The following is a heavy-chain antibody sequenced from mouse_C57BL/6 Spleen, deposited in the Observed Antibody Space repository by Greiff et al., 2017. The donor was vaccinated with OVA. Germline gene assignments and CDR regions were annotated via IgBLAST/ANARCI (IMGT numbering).Heavy chain of an antibody. J-gene: IGHJ1*03. CDR2: IWRGGST. Sequence: VKLVESGPGLVQPSQSLSITCTVSGFSLTSYGVHWVRQSPGKGLEWLGVIWRGGSTDYNEAFMSRLSITKDNSKSQVFFKMNSLQADDTAIYYCAKKDYDGYYENFDVWGTGTTVTVSS. CDR1: GFSLTSYG. CDR3: AKKDYDGYYENFDV. V-gene: IGHV2-5*01. D-gene: IGHD2-3*01.